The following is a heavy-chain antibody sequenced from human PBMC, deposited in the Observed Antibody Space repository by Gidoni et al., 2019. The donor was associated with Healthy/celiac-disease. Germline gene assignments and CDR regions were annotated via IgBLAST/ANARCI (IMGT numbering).Heavy chain of an antibody. CDR1: GGSISSSNW. CDR2: IYHRGST. J-gene: IGHJ4*02. Sequence: QVQLQESGPGLVKPSGTLSLTCAVSGGSISSSNWWSWVRQPPGKGLEWSGEIYHRGSTNYNPSLKSRVTISVDKSKNQFSLKLSSVTAADTAVYYCARKVSGIAAAGTTPFDYWGQGTLVTVSS. D-gene: IGHD6-13*01. CDR3: ARKVSGIAAAGTTPFDY. V-gene: IGHV4-4*02.